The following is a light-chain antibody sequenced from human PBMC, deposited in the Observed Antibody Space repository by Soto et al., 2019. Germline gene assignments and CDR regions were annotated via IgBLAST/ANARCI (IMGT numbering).Light chain of an antibody. J-gene: IGLJ3*02. CDR1: SGSIASNY. V-gene: IGLV6-57*02. CDR2: EDN. Sequence: NFMLTQPHSVSESPGKTVTISCTGSSGSIASNYVQWYQQRPGSAPTTVIYEDNRRPSGVPDRFSGSIDNSSNSASLTISGLKTEDEADYYWQSYDSNNWVFGGGTKLTVL. CDR3: QSYDSNNWV.